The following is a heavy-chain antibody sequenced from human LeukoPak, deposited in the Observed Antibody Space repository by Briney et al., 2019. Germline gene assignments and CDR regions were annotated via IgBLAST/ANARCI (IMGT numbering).Heavy chain of an antibody. Sequence: GTLRLSCTVSGGSIDSSSYYWGWIRQPPGKGLEWIGSIYYSGSTYYNPSLKSRVTLFIDTFKNQFSLKLSSVTAADTAVYYCARHPLIVTFFDYWGQGTLVTVSS. CDR1: GGSIDSSSYY. J-gene: IGHJ4*02. V-gene: IGHV4-39*01. CDR2: IYYSGST. CDR3: ARHPLIVTFFDY. D-gene: IGHD2/OR15-2a*01.